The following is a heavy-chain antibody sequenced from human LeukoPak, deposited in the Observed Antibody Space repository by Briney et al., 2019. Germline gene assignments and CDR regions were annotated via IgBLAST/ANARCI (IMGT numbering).Heavy chain of an antibody. D-gene: IGHD3-10*01. J-gene: IGHJ4*01. CDR3: ARDGGPLYGSGSYALDY. Sequence: SETLSLTCTVSGASLSSYYWNWIRQSAGKGLEWIGRIYISGSTNYNPSLKTRVTMSLDASKNQFFLTLTSVTAADTAVYYCARDGGPLYGSGSYALDYWGHGTLVTVSS. CDR2: IYISGST. CDR1: GASLSSYY. V-gene: IGHV4-4*07.